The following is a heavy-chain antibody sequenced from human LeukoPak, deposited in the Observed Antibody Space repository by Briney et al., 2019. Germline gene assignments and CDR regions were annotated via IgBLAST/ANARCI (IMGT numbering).Heavy chain of an antibody. D-gene: IGHD2-2*01. V-gene: IGHV4-30-4*08. J-gene: IGHJ3*02. Sequence: PLSLICTVSGGSISSGDYFWSWIRQPGGKGVEWIGYIYYSGSTYFHPSLKSRVTISVDTSKNQFSLKLSSVTAADTAVYYCARSYCSSTSCYFDAFDIWGRGTMVTVSS. CDR1: GGSISSGDYF. CDR3: ARSYCSSTSCYFDAFDI. CDR2: IYYSGST.